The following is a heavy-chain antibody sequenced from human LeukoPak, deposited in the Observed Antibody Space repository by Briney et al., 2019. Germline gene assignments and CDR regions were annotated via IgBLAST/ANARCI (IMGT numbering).Heavy chain of an antibody. CDR2: ISGSGGST. V-gene: IGHV3-23*01. D-gene: IGHD3-3*01. Sequence: GGSLRLSCAASGFTFSSYAMSWVRQAPGKGLEWVSAISGSGGSTYYADSVKGRFTISRDNSKNTLYLQMNSLRAEDTAVYYCARDQTYDFWSGSPVWFDPWGQGTLVTVSS. CDR3: ARDQTYDFWSGSPVWFDP. J-gene: IGHJ5*02. CDR1: GFTFSSYA.